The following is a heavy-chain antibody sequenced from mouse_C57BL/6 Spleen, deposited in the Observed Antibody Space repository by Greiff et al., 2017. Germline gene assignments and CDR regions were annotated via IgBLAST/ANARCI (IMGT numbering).Heavy chain of an antibody. V-gene: IGHV5-9-1*02. CDR2: ISSGGDYI. CDR1: GFTFSSYA. J-gene: IGHJ2*01. D-gene: IGHD1-1*01. Sequence: EVMLVESGEGLVKPGGSLKLSCAASGFTFSSYAMSWVRQTPEKRLEWVAYISSGGDYIYYADTVKGRFTISRDNARNTLYLQMSSLKSEDTAMYYCTSHYYGSSPDYWGQGTTLTVSS. CDR3: TSHYYGSSPDY.